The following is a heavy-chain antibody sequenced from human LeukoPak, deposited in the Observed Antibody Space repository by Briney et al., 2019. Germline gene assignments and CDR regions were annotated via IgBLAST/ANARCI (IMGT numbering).Heavy chain of an antibody. D-gene: IGHD5/OR15-5a*01. CDR2: ISYDGNTK. CDR1: GFTFSSYA. V-gene: IGHV3-30*04. Sequence: GRSLRLSCAASGFTFSSYAMHWVRQAPGKGLEWVAMISYDGNTKYYADSVKGRFTISRDNSKNTLSLQMNSLRAEDTAVYFCARDPSLRVTLDYWGQGTRVTVSS. CDR3: ARDPSLRVTLDY. J-gene: IGHJ4*02.